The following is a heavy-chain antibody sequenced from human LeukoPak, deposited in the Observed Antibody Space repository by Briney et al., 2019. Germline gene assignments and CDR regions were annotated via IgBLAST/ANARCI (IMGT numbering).Heavy chain of an antibody. D-gene: IGHD1-26*01. CDR3: ARPDRGSYSLDY. V-gene: IGHV3-9*01. Sequence: PGGSLRLSCAASGFTFDDYAMHWVRQAPGKGLEWVSGISWNSGSIGYADSVKGRFTISRDNAKNSLYLQMNSLRAEDTAVYYCARPDRGSYSLDYWGQGTLVTVSS. J-gene: IGHJ4*02. CDR2: ISWNSGSI. CDR1: GFTFDDYA.